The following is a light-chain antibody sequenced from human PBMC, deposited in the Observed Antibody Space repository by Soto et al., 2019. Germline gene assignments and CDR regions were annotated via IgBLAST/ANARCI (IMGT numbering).Light chain of an antibody. J-gene: IGLJ1*01. Sequence: QSALTQPPSASGSPGQSATISCTGTNNDIGVYDFVSWYQHHPGKAPRLIIYEVVQRPSGVPDRFSGSKSGNTASLTVSGLQAADEADYFCKSYAGSNTYVFGSGTKVTGL. CDR2: EVV. CDR1: NNDIGVYDF. CDR3: KSYAGSNTYV. V-gene: IGLV2-8*01.